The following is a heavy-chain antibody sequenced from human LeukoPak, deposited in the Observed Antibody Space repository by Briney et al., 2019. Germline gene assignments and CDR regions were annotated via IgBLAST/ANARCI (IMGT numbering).Heavy chain of an antibody. CDR2: ISSNGGST. CDR3: ARGGPFQWELLVY. J-gene: IGHJ4*02. CDR1: GFTFSSYA. D-gene: IGHD1-26*01. V-gene: IGHV3-64*01. Sequence: SGGSLRLSCAASGFTFSSYAMHWVRQAPGKGLEYVSVISSNGGSTYYANSVKGRFTISRDNSKNTLYLQMGSLRAQDMAVYPCARGGPFQWELLVYWGQGTLVTVSS.